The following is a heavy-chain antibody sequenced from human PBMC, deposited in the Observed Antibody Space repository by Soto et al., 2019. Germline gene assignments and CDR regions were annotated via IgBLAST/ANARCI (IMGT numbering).Heavy chain of an antibody. CDR1: GLSSSGYW. V-gene: IGHV3-7*03. Sequence: GVLRLSCAASGLSSSGYWMSWVRRAQEKGPDWVANIKEDGAEQHYVDSVKGRSTISRDSSEYSLFLQMNNLRAEDPALYSGGITTTKVSYCFCPCRPGTQVSVSS. J-gene: IGHJ5*02. D-gene: IGHD2-2*01. CDR2: IKEDGAEQ. CDR3: GITTTKVSYCFCP.